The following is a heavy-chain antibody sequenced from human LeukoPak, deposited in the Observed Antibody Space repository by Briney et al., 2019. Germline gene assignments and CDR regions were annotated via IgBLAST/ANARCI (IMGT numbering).Heavy chain of an antibody. CDR3: ARFDYYGSGSSLPFQH. J-gene: IGHJ1*01. CDR1: GSRFTSYW. Sequence: GASLEISFKASGSRFTSYWIGWVRQMPGKGLEWMGSIYRGDPNTTYSPSFQGQVTISAANSISTAYLQWSSLKASDTAMYYCARFDYYGSGSSLPFQHWGQGTLVTVSS. CDR2: IYRGDPNT. V-gene: IGHV5-51*03. D-gene: IGHD3-10*01.